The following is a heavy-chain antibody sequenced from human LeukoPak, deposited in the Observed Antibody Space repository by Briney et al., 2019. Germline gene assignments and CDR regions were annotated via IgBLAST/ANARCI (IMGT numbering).Heavy chain of an antibody. Sequence: PGGSLRLSCAAXGXXXXXXAXXXXXXAXGXXLXXVXXISYXXSINFXSASVKGRFTISRDNXKNTLYLQMNSLRADDTALYFCXRDRRYCSGGSCYFDYFFDYWGQGTLVTVSS. J-gene: IGHJ4*02. CDR3: XRDRRYCSGGSCYFDYFFDY. D-gene: IGHD2-15*01. V-gene: IGHV3-30*04. CDR1: GXXXXXXA. CDR2: ISYXXSIN.